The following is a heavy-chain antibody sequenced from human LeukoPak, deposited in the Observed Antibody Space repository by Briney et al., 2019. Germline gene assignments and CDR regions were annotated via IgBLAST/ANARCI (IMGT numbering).Heavy chain of an antibody. D-gene: IGHD2-2*01. Sequence: GGSLRLSCAASGFTFSGYYMTWIRQAPGKGLEWVSYISSSGSNVYYVDSVQGRFTISRDNAKNSLYLQMNSLRAEDTAVYYCARDAAYCSSTSCPIPGPSSIWGQGTMVTVSS. J-gene: IGHJ3*02. CDR1: GFTFSGYY. CDR2: ISSSGSNV. V-gene: IGHV3-11*04. CDR3: ARDAAYCSSTSCPIPGPSSI.